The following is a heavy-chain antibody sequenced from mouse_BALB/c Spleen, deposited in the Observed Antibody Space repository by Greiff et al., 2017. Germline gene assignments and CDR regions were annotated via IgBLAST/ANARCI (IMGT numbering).Heavy chain of an antibody. CDR1: GFSLTSYG. D-gene: IGHD6-1*01. J-gene: IGHJ4*01. V-gene: IGHV2-9*02. CDR3: ARRASAGYYAMDY. CDR2: IWAGGST. Sequence: VQLVESGPGLVAPSQSLSISCTASGFSLTSYGVHWVRQPPGKGLEWLGVIWAGGSTNYNSAHMSRLSTSTDNSNSHVFLKMISLQTDDTAAYYCARRASAGYYAMDYWGQGTSVTVSS.